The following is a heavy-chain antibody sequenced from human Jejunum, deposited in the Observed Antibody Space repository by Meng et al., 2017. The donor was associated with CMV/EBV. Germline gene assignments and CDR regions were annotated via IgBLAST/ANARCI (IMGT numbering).Heavy chain of an antibody. J-gene: IGHJ4*02. CDR3: AGDNTGYAYVDS. D-gene: IGHD5-12*01. Sequence: LQDPGQRLGAPPQPPPPTCTGLGGSINSDKYYWSWIRQSPGKGLEWIAYMHHNGHTYYNPSLRSRIAISIDTSKNHFSLNLASVTAADTAVYYCAGDNTGYAYVDSWGQGTLVTVSS. V-gene: IGHV4-30-4*01. CDR1: GGSINSDKYY. CDR2: MHHNGHT.